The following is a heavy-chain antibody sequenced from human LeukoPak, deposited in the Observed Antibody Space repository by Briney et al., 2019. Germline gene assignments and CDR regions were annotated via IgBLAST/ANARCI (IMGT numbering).Heavy chain of an antibody. CDR1: GFTFSSYA. CDR3: ASIMVRGVFYYYGMDV. CDR2: ISGSGGST. V-gene: IGHV3-23*01. Sequence: PGGSLRLSCAASGFTFSSYAMSWVRQAPGKGLEWVSAISGSGGSTYYADSVKGRFTISRDNSKNTLYLQMGSLRAEDTAVYYCASIMVRGVFYYYGMDVWGQGTTVTVSS. J-gene: IGHJ6*02. D-gene: IGHD3-10*01.